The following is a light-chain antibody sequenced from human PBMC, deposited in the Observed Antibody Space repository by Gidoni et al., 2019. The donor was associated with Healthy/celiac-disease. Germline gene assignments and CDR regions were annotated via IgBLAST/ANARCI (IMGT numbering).Light chain of an antibody. Sequence: EIVMTQSPATLSVSPGERATLSCRASQSVSSNLAWYQQKPGQDPRLLIYGSSTRATGIPARFSGSGSGTEFTLTISSLQSEDFAVYYCQQYKNWPPLTFGGGTKVEIK. CDR2: GSS. J-gene: IGKJ4*01. V-gene: IGKV3-15*01. CDR1: QSVSSN. CDR3: QQYKNWPPLT.